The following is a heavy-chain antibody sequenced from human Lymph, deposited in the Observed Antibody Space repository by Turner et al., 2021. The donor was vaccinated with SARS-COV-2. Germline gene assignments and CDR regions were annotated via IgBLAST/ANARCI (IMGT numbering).Heavy chain of an antibody. Sequence: QLVQAGGCLVKPGRSHRLFCAPHGFSFSSCSMNWVRHAPGTGMGLVSFIASSSSYIYYADSVKGRFTISRDNAKETLYLLLKSLRAEDTAVYYCASGGRHPWQWLGLGNFDYWGQGTLVTVSS. D-gene: IGHD6-19*01. CDR2: IASSSSYI. J-gene: IGHJ4*02. V-gene: IGHV3-21*01. CDR1: GFSFSSCS. CDR3: ASGGRHPWQWLGLGNFDY.